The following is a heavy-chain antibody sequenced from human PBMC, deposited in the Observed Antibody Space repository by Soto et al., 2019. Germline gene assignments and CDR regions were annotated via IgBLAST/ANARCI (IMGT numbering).Heavy chain of an antibody. D-gene: IGHD3-3*01. J-gene: IGHJ5*02. CDR1: GFTVSSNY. CDR3: AKAVLQFLEWSPNWLDP. V-gene: IGHV3-23*01. CDR2: ISIGGGST. Sequence: PGGSLRLSCAASGFTVSSNYMTWVRQAPGKGLEWVSSISIGGGSTYYADSVKGRFTISRDNSKNTLDLQMNSLRVEDTALYYCAKAVLQFLEWSPNWLDPWGQGTLVTVSS.